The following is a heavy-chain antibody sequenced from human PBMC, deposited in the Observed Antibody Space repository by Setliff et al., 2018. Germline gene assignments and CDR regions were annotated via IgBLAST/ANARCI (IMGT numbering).Heavy chain of an antibody. CDR2: IYYSGST. Sequence: SETLSLTCTVFGGSMSSSGYYWAWIRQSPGKGLEWIGSIYYSGSTYYNPSLKRRATISLDTSKNQFSLKLNSVTAADTAVYYCAREIGYYYYYYMDVWGKGTTVTVSS. J-gene: IGHJ6*03. CDR1: GGSMSSSGYY. CDR3: AREIGYYYYYYMDV. V-gene: IGHV4-39*07.